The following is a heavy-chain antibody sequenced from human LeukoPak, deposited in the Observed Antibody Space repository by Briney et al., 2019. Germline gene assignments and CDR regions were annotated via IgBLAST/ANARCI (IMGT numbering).Heavy chain of an antibody. CDR3: ASTSYYYYGSGSYRYY. Sequence: SETLSLTCTVSGGSISSYYWSWIRQPAGKGLEWIGRIYTSGSTNYNPSLKGRVTMSVDTSKNQFSLKLSSVTAADTAVYYCASTSYYYYGSGSYRYYWGQGTLVTVSS. CDR1: GGSISSYY. D-gene: IGHD3-10*01. J-gene: IGHJ4*02. V-gene: IGHV4-4*07. CDR2: IYTSGST.